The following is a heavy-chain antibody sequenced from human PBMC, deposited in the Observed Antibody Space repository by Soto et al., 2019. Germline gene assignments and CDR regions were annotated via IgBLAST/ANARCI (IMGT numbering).Heavy chain of an antibody. Sequence: RGESLKISCKGSGYSFTSYWVGWVRQMPGKGLEWMGIIYPGDSDTRYSPSFQGQVTISADKSISTAYLQWSSLKASDTAMYYCATRGSCSSTSCSYYYGMDVWGQGTTVTVSS. CDR3: ATRGSCSSTSCSYYYGMDV. J-gene: IGHJ6*02. CDR1: GYSFTSYW. V-gene: IGHV5-51*01. CDR2: IYPGDSDT. D-gene: IGHD2-2*01.